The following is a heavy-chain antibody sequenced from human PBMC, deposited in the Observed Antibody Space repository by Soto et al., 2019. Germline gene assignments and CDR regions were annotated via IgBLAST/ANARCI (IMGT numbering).Heavy chain of an antibody. CDR1: GFTFSSYA. CDR3: ARGHLLSDY. CDR2: ISYDGSNK. D-gene: IGHD3-16*01. J-gene: IGHJ4*02. Sequence: QVQMVESGGGVVQPGRSLRLSCAASGFTFSSYAMHWVRQAPGKGLEWVAVISYDGSNKYYADSVKGRFTISRDNSKNTLYLQMNSLRAEDTAVYYCARGHLLSDYWGQGTLVTVSS. V-gene: IGHV3-30-3*01.